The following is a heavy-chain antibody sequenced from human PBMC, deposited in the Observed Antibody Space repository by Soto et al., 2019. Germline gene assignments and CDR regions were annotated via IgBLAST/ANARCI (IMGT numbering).Heavy chain of an antibody. CDR2: INHSGST. Sequence: QVQLEQWGAGLLKPSETLSLTCAVYGGSFSDYYWSWIRQPPGKGLEWIGEINHSGSTKYNPSLKSRVTILVDMSKNQSSLKLSSVTAADTAVYYCARQAAAAIVLDPWGQGTLVTVSS. V-gene: IGHV4-34*01. D-gene: IGHD2-2*02. CDR3: ARQAAAAIVLDP. CDR1: GGSFSDYY. J-gene: IGHJ5*02.